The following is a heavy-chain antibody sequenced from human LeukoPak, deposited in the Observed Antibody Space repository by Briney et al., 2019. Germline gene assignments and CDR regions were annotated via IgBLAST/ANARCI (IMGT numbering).Heavy chain of an antibody. CDR1: GFTFRFHA. Sequence: AGRSLRLSCGASGFTFRFHATSWARQAPGKGREWVPVISYDGSNKCYADSVKGRFTISRDNSKNTLYIQMNSLRGEDTAVYYCAKDIPNNWRLGYWGQGTLVTVSS. J-gene: IGHJ4*02. V-gene: IGHV3-30*18. CDR3: AKDIPNNWRLGY. D-gene: IGHD1-20*01. CDR2: ISYDGSNK.